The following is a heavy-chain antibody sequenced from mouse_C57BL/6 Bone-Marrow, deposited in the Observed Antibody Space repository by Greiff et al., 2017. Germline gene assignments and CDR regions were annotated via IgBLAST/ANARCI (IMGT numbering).Heavy chain of an antibody. D-gene: IGHD2-13*01. V-gene: IGHV5-12*01. CDR3: ARSDCDSDSWFAY. CDR2: ISHGGGST. CDR1: GFTFSDYY. Sequence: DVQLVESGGGLVQPGGSLKLSCAASGFTFSDYYMNWVRQTPEQRLAWVAYISHGGGSTSYPDTVKGRFTISTDNASNTLYLQMRRLKSEDTAMYYCARSDCDSDSWFAYWGQGTLVTVSA. J-gene: IGHJ3*01.